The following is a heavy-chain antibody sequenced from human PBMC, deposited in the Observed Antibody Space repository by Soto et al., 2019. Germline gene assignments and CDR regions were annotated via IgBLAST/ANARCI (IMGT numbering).Heavy chain of an antibody. CDR3: ARGLAADGA. CDR2: INAGSGNT. V-gene: IGHV1-3*01. Sequence: QVQLVQSGAEVKKPGASVKVSCTASGYTFTHYAIHWVRHAPGQRLEWMGFINAGSGNTKYSQTFQGRLTFTKATSASTAYTDLSSLRSEDTAIYHCARGLAADGAWGQGTRVTVSS. D-gene: IGHD6-13*01. J-gene: IGHJ5*02. CDR1: GYTFTHYA.